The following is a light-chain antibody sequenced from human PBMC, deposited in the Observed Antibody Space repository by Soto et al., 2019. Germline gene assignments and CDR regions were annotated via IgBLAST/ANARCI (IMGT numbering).Light chain of an antibody. CDR3: QLRSTWPLT. CDR2: DAS. CDR1: QSVSSN. V-gene: IGKV3-11*01. Sequence: EIVLTQSPATLSLSPGEGATLSCRASQSVSSNLAWYQQKPGQAPRLLIYDASNRATGIPARFSGSESGTDFTLTISSLEPEDFAFYYCQLRSTWPLTFGGGTKVEI. J-gene: IGKJ4*01.